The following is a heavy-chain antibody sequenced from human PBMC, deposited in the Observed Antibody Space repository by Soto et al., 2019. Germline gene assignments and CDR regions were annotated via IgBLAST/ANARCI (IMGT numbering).Heavy chain of an antibody. CDR1: GDSVSSNSAA. CDR2: TYYRSKWYN. J-gene: IGHJ6*02. V-gene: IGHV6-1*01. CDR3: ARIWTGGVSYYYYCMDV. Sequence: SQTLSLTCAISGDSVSSNSAAWNWIRQSPSRGLEWLGRTYYRSKWYNDYAVSVKSRITINPDTSKNQFSLQLNSVTPEDTAVYYCARIWTGGVSYYYYCMDVWGQGTTVTVSS. D-gene: IGHD2-8*02.